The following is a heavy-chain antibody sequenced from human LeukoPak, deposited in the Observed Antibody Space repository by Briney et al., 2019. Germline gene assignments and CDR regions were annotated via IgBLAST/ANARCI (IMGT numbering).Heavy chain of an antibody. V-gene: IGHV4-39*01. D-gene: IGHD3-22*01. CDR2: IYYSGST. CDR3: ARQSITMIVVVPGWFDP. J-gene: IGHJ5*02. Sequence: PSETLSLTCTVSGGSISSSSYYWGWIRQPPGKGLEWIGGIYYSGSTYYNPSLKSRVTISVDTSKNQFSLKLSSVTAADTAVYYCARQSITMIVVVPGWFDPWGQGTLVTVSS. CDR1: GGSISSSSYY.